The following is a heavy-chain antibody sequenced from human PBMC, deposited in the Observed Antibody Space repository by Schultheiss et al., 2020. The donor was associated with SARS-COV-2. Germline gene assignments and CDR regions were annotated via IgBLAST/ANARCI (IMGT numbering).Heavy chain of an antibody. V-gene: IGHV3-30*01. CDR2: ISYDGSNK. D-gene: IGHD6-13*01. J-gene: IGHJ6*02. CDR3: ARDREQQLLGGHYYYGMDV. CDR1: GFTFSSYA. Sequence: GGSLRLSCAASGFTFSSYAMHWVRQAPGKGLEWVAVISYDGSNKYYADSVKGRFTISRDNSKNTLYLQMNSLRPEDTAVYYCARDREQQLLGGHYYYGMDVWGQGTTVTVSS.